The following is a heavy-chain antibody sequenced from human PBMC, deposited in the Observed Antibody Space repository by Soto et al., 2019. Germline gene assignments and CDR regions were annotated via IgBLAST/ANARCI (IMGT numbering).Heavy chain of an antibody. CDR1: GYSFTSYW. J-gene: IGHJ6*02. D-gene: IGHD2-8*01. CDR3: ARQDCTNGVCRYYGMDV. V-gene: IGHV5-51*01. CDR2: IYPGDSDT. Sequence: ESLKISCKGSGYSFTSYWIGWVRQMPGKGLEWMGIIYPGDSDTRYSPSFQGQVTISADKSISTAYLQWSSLKASDTAMYYCARQDCTNGVCRYYGMDVWGQGTTVTVSS.